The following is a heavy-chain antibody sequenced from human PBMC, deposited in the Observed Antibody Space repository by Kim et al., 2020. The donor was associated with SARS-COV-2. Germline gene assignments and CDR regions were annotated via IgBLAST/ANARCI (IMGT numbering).Heavy chain of an antibody. CDR3: ARLDYGAFDEAFDI. D-gene: IGHD4-17*01. V-gene: IGHV4-59*08. J-gene: IGHJ3*02. Sequence: NPSLQSRITISVDTTKSQFSLKLISVTAADTAMYYCARLDYGAFDEAFDIWGQGTMVTVSS.